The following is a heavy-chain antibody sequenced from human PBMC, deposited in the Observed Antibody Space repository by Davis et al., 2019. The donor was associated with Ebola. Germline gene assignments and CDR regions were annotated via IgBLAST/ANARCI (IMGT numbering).Heavy chain of an antibody. D-gene: IGHD1-7*01. Sequence: PGGSLRLSCAASGFTFSSYAMSWVRQAPGKGLEWVAVIWYDGSNKYYADSVKGRFTISRDNSKNTLYLQMNSLRAEDTAVYYCVKDLGWTGTKGLGAYYYGMDVWGQGTTVTVSS. CDR1: GFTFSSYA. CDR3: VKDLGWTGTKGLGAYYYGMDV. V-gene: IGHV3-33*06. CDR2: IWYDGSNK. J-gene: IGHJ6*02.